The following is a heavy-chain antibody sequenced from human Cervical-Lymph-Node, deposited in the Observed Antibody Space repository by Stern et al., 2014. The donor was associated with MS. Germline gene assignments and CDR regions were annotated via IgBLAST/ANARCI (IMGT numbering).Heavy chain of an antibody. D-gene: IGHD4-17*01. CDR2: ISSSSSYI. CDR1: GFTFSSYS. CDR3: ARVLSGDHFFDY. J-gene: IGHJ4*02. Sequence: EVQLVQSGGGLVKPGGSPRLSCAASGFTFSSYSMNWVRQAPGKGLEWVSSISSSSSYIYYADSVKGRFTISRDNAKNSLYLQMNSLRAEDTAVYYCARVLSGDHFFDYWGQGTLVTVSS. V-gene: IGHV3-21*01.